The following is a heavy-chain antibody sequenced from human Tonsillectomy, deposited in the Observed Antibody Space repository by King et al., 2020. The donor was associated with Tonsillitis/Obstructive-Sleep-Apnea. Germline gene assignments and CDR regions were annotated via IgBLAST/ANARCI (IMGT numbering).Heavy chain of an antibody. J-gene: IGHJ5*01. CDR3: ARSTTPDRDIWFDS. D-gene: IGHD5/OR15-5a*01. CDR2: IIPILDIT. V-gene: IGHV1-69*10. Sequence: QLVQSGAEVKKPGSSVKVSCKASGGTFSSYAISWVRQAPGQGLEWMGGIIPILDITNYAQKFQGRVTITADKSTSTASMELSSLRSEDTAIYYCARSTTPDRDIWFDSWGQGTLVTVSS. CDR1: GGTFSSYA.